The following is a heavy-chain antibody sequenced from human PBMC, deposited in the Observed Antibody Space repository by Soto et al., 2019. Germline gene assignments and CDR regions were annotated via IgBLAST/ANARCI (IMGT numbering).Heavy chain of an antibody. J-gene: IGHJ4*02. CDR2: IYYSGST. Sequence: SETLSLTCTVSGGSISSYYWSWIRQPPGKGLEWIGYIYYSGSTNYNPSLKSRVTISVDTSKNQFSLKLSSVTAADTAGYYCARGAYYYGSRWTVTDYWGQGTLVTVSS. D-gene: IGHD3-10*01. V-gene: IGHV4-59*01. CDR1: GGSISSYY. CDR3: ARGAYYYGSRWTVTDY.